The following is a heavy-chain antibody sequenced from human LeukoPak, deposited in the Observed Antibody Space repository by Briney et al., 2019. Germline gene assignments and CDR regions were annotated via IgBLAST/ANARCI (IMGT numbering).Heavy chain of an antibody. CDR3: AREHHRIAASFDY. Sequence: GGSLRLSCAASGFTFSSYAMHWVRQAPGKGLEWVAVISYDGSNKYYADSVKGRFTISRDNSKNTLYLQMNSLRAEDTAVYYCAREHHRIAASFDYWGQGTLVTVSS. CDR2: ISYDGSNK. CDR1: GFTFSSYA. V-gene: IGHV3-30*04. J-gene: IGHJ4*02. D-gene: IGHD6-25*01.